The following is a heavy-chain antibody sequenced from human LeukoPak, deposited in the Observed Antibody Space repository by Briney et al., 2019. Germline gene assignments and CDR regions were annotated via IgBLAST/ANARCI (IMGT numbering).Heavy chain of an antibody. CDR2: INSDGTST. CDR1: GFTFSTYW. D-gene: IGHD3-22*01. Sequence: GGSLRLSCAASGFTFSTYWIHWVRQAPGKGLVWVSRINSDGTSTSYADSVKGRFTISRDNAKNTLYLQMNSLRAEDTAVYYCARVDDYDSSGYYYNWGQGTLVTVSS. V-gene: IGHV3-74*01. CDR3: ARVDDYDSSGYYYN. J-gene: IGHJ4*02.